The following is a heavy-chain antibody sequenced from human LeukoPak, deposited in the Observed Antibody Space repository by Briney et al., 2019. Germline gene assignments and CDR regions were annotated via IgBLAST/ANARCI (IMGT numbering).Heavy chain of an antibody. CDR1: GVSFDDYY. J-gene: IGHJ3*02. D-gene: IGHD6-13*01. Sequence: SETLSLTCAVSGVSFDDYYWSWVRQTPGKGLEWIGEINHSGYTNDNPSLKSRVTISVDTSKNQFSLKLTSVTAADTAVYYCARNSSSSRAFDIWGQGTRVTVSS. V-gene: IGHV4-34*01. CDR2: INHSGYT. CDR3: ARNSSSSRAFDI.